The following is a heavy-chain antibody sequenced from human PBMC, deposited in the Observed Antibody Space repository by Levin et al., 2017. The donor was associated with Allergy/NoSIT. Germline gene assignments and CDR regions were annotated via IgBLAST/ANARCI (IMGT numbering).Heavy chain of an antibody. J-gene: IGHJ4*02. CDR3: ARGQSADYYDSSGYYYHDY. Sequence: GGSLRLSCKASGYTFTGYYMHWVRQAPGQGLEWMGWINPNSGGTNYAQKFQGRVTMTRDTSISTAYMELSRLRSDDTAVYYCARGQSADYYDSSGYYYHDYWGQGTLVTVSS. V-gene: IGHV1-2*02. CDR2: INPNSGGT. D-gene: IGHD3-22*01. CDR1: GYTFTGYY.